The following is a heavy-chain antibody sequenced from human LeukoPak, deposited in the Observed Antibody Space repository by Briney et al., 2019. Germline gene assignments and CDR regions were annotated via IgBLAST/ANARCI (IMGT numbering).Heavy chain of an antibody. Sequence: ASVKVSCKASGYTFTSYGISWVRQAPGQGLEWMGWINPNSGGTNYAQKFQGRVTMTRDTSISTAYMELSRLRSDDTAVYYCTRVAGHFDPWGQGTLVTVSS. CDR2: INPNSGGT. CDR3: TRVAGHFDP. CDR1: GYTFTSYG. J-gene: IGHJ5*02. D-gene: IGHD3-10*01. V-gene: IGHV1-2*02.